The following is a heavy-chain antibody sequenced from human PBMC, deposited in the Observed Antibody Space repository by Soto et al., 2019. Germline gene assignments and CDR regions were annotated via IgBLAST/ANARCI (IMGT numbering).Heavy chain of an antibody. J-gene: IGHJ6*02. Sequence: SETLSLTCAVYGGSFSGYYWSWIRQSPGKGLEWIGEINHSGSTNYNPSLKSRVTISVDTSKNQFSLKLSSVTAADTAVYYCTVARPLYFFGMDVWGQGTTVTVS. V-gene: IGHV4-34*01. CDR2: INHSGST. D-gene: IGHD2-15*01. CDR1: GGSFSGYY. CDR3: TVARPLYFFGMDV.